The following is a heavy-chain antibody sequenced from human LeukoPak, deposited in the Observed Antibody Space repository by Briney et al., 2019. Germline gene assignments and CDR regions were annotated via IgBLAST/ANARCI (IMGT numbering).Heavy chain of an antibody. D-gene: IGHD2-2*01. CDR1: GYTLTSYY. Sequence: ASVKVSCKAYGYTLTSYYMHWVRQAPGQGLEWMGIINPSGGNTRYAQKFQGRVTMTRDTSTSTVYMELSSLRSEDTAMNYCARGSSTSCYWCGWFDPWGQGTLVTVPS. CDR2: INPSGGNT. V-gene: IGHV1-46*01. J-gene: IGHJ5*02. CDR3: ARGSSTSCYWCGWFDP.